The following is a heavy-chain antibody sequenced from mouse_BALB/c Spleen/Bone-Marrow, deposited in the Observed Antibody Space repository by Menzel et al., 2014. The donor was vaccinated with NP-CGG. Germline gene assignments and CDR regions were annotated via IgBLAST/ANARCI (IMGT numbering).Heavy chain of an antibody. CDR2: INPDSSTI. CDR1: GFDFSRYW. D-gene: IGHD1-1*01. V-gene: IGHV4-1*02. Sequence: EVQLQESGGGLVQPGGSLKLSCAASGFDFSRYWMSWVRQAPGKGLEWIGEINPDSSTINYTPSLKDKFIISRDNAKNTLYLQMCKVRSEDTALYYCSRLYYYGNFAYWGQGTLVTVSA. CDR3: SRLYYYGNFAY. J-gene: IGHJ3*01.